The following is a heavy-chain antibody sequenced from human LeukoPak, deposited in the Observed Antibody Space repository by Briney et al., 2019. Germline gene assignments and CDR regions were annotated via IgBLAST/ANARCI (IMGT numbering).Heavy chain of an antibody. Sequence: GASVKVSCKVSGYTLTELSMHWVRQAPGKGLEWMGGFDPEDGETIYAQKFQGRVTMTEDTSTDTAYMELSSLRSEDTAVYYCATEGQGGYSYGVGVDYWGQGTLVTVSS. J-gene: IGHJ4*02. CDR2: FDPEDGET. CDR3: ATEGQGGYSYGVGVDY. V-gene: IGHV1-24*01. D-gene: IGHD5-18*01. CDR1: GYTLTELS.